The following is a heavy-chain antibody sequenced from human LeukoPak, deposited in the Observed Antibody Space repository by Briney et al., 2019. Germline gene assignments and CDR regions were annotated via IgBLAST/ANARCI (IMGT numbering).Heavy chain of an antibody. CDR2: ISSSSSYI. V-gene: IGHV3-21*01. CDR3: ASLAAGRKFDY. Sequence: GGSLRLSCAASGFAFSGSTMHWVRQAPGKGLEWVSSISSSSSYIYYADSVKGRFTISRDNAKNSLYLQMNSLRAEDTAVYYCASLAAGRKFDYWGRGTLVTVSS. CDR1: GFAFSGST. D-gene: IGHD6-13*01. J-gene: IGHJ4*02.